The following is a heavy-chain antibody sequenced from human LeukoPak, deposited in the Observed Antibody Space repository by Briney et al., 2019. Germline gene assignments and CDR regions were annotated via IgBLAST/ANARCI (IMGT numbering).Heavy chain of an antibody. CDR2: ISYDGSNK. CDR3: AREGALRFLEWLPLEY. V-gene: IGHV3-30*04. D-gene: IGHD3-3*01. CDR1: GFTFSSYA. Sequence: GGSLRLSCAASGFTFSSYAMHWVRQAPGKGLEWVAVISYDGSNKYYADSVKGRFTISRDNSKNTLYLQMNSLRAEDTAVYYCAREGALRFLEWLPLEYWGQGTLVTVSS. J-gene: IGHJ4*02.